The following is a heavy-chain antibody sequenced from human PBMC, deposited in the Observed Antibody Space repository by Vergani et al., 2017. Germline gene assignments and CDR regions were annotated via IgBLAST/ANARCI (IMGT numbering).Heavy chain of an antibody. V-gene: IGHV3-21*01. J-gene: IGHJ4*02. D-gene: IGHD3-22*01. CDR2: IISSSSYI. Sequence: EVQLVESGGGLVKPGGSLRLSCAASGFTFSSYSMNWVRQAPATGLEWVSSIISSSSYIYYADSVKGRFTISRDNAKNSLYLQMNSLRAEDTAVYYCARDLFYYDSSGYYSGFFDYWGQGTLVTVSS. CDR3: ARDLFYYDSSGYYSGFFDY. CDR1: GFTFSSYS.